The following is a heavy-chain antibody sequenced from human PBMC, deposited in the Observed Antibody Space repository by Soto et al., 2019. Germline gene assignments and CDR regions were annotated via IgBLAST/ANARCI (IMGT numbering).Heavy chain of an antibody. D-gene: IGHD3-10*01. CDR2: INPADSDT. V-gene: IGHV5-51*01. CDR1: GYSFTTYW. Sequence: PGESLKISCKGSGYSFTTYWIGWVRPIPGKGLEWMGIINPADSDTRYSPSFQGQVTISADKSISTAYLQWNSLKASHTGMYYWAGRPKYYGSTYFFDYWGQGTLVTVSS. J-gene: IGHJ4*02. CDR3: AGRPKYYGSTYFFDY.